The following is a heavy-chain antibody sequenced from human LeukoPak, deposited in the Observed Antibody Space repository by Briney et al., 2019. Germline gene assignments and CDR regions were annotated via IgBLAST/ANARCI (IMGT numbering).Heavy chain of an antibody. CDR2: ISWNSGSI. Sequence: GGSLRLSCAASGFTFDDYAMHWVRQARGKGLEWVSGISWNSGSIGYADSVKGRFTISRDNAKNSLYLQMNSLRAEDTALYYCAKGMTTVTIPYYFDYWGQGTLVTVSS. J-gene: IGHJ4*02. D-gene: IGHD4-17*01. CDR3: AKGMTTVTIPYYFDY. CDR1: GFTFDDYA. V-gene: IGHV3-9*01.